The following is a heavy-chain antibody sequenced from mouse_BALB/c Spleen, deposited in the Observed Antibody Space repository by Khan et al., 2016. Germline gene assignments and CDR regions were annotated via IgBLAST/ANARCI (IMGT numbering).Heavy chain of an antibody. J-gene: IGHJ3*01. CDR2: INTNTGEP. V-gene: IGHV9-3*02. CDR3: ARGVGWLAC. CDR1: RYTFTNYG. Sequence: QLVQSGPELKKPGETVKISCKASRYTFTNYGMNWVKQAPGKGLKWMGWINTNTGEPTYAEEFKGRFAFSLETSASTAYLQNNNLKNEDAATYFCARGVGWLACWGQGTLVTVSA.